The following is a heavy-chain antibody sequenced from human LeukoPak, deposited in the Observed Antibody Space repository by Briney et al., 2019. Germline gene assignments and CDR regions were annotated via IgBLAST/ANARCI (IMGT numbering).Heavy chain of an antibody. V-gene: IGHV3-30*02. Sequence: GGSLRLSCAASGFTFSSYGMHWVRQAPGKGLEGVAFIRYDGSNKYYADSVKGRFTISRDNSKNTLYLQMNSLRAEDTAVYYCAKGFEYSSSSVYWGQGTLVTVSS. CDR1: GFTFSSYG. CDR3: AKGFEYSSSSVY. CDR2: IRYDGSNK. D-gene: IGHD6-6*01. J-gene: IGHJ4*02.